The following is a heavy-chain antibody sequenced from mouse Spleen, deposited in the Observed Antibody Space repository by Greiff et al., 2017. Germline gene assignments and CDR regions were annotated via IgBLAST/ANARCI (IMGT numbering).Heavy chain of an antibody. V-gene: IGHV1-7*01. CDR3: ARSGDYDYDSFAY. CDR2: INPSSDYT. CDR1: GYTFTSYW. J-gene: IGHJ3*01. Sequence: QVQLKQSGAELAKPGASVNLSCKASGYTFTSYWMHWVKQRPGQGLEWIGYINPSSDYTKYNQKFKDKATLTADKSSSTAYMQLSSLTYEDSAVYYCARSGDYDYDSFAYWGQGTLVTVSA. D-gene: IGHD2-4*01.